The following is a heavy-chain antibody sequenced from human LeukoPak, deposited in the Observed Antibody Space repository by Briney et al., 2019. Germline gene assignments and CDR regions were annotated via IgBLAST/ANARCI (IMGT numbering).Heavy chain of an antibody. CDR2: ISSSSSYI. J-gene: IGHJ4*02. D-gene: IGHD2-15*01. V-gene: IGHV3-21*01. CDR1: GFTFSSYS. Sequence: GGSLRLFCAASGFTFSSYSMNWVRQAPGKGLEWVSSISSSSSYIYYADSVKGRFTISRDNAKNSLYLQMNSLRAEDTAVYYCARVESRYCSGGSCYSEGWGQGTLVTVSS. CDR3: ARVESRYCSGGSCYSEG.